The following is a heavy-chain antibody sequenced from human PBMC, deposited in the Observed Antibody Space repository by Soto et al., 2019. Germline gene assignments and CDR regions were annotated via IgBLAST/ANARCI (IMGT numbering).Heavy chain of an antibody. CDR1: GYTFTAYS. CDR2: VNPNSGDT. Sequence: QVQLLQSGAEVKKPGASVKVSCKAAGYTFTAYSMHWVRQAPGQGLEWIGWVNPNSGDTIYAQRFQGRVTMTMDTSINTAYMELNSLTSDDTAVYYCARDASAFLSLDFWGQGTLVTVSP. J-gene: IGHJ4*02. CDR3: ARDASAFLSLDF. D-gene: IGHD3-3*02. V-gene: IGHV1-2*02.